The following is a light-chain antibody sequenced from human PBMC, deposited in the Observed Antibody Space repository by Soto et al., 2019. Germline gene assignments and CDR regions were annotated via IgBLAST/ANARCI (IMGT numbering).Light chain of an antibody. CDR3: QQYSSMLT. V-gene: IGKV1-33*01. Sequence: DIQMTQSPSSLSASVGDRVTIACQSSHDVSWNLNWFQQKPGAAPQLLIYDASNLERGVPLRFSGSGSGTDFTLTISSLQPEDVATYYCQQYSSMLTFGGGTEVDLK. J-gene: IGKJ4*01. CDR2: DAS. CDR1: HDVSWN.